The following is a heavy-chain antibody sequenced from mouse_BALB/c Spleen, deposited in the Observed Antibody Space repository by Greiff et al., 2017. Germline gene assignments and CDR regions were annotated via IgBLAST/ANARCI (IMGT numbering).Heavy chain of an antibody. D-gene: IGHD2-1*01. Sequence: EVQLMESGGGLVQPGGSLKLSCAASGFTFSSYTMSWVRQTPEKRLEWVAYISNGGGSTYYPDTVKGRFTISRDNAKNTLYLQMSSLKSEDTAMYYCARQGYGNYDYWGQGTTLTVSS. CDR2: ISNGGGST. V-gene: IGHV5-12-2*01. CDR1: GFTFSSYT. CDR3: ARQGYGNYDY. J-gene: IGHJ2*01.